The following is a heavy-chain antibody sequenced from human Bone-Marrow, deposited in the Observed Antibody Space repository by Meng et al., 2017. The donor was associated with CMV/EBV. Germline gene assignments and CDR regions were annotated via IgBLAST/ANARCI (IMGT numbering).Heavy chain of an antibody. V-gene: IGHV3-7*01. CDR3: ARVRWGIPIFGGMDV. D-gene: IGHD3-3*01. J-gene: IGHJ6*02. Sequence: GESLKISCAASGFTFSSYWMSWVRQAPGKGLEWVANIKQDGSEKYHVDSVKGRFTISRDNAKNSLYLQMNSLRAEDTAVYYCARVRWGIPIFGGMDVWGQGTTVTVSS. CDR2: IKQDGSEK. CDR1: GFTFSSYW.